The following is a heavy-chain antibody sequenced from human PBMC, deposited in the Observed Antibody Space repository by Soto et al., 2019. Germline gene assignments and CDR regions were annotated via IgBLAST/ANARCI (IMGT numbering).Heavy chain of an antibody. CDR1: GGTFSSYA. CDR2: IIPIFGTA. Sequence: QVQLVQSGAEVKKPGSSVKVSCKASGGTFSSYAISWVRQAPGQGLEWMGGIIPIFGTANYAQKFQGRVTITADESTSTAYMELSSLRSEDTAVYYCATGVGYSYGSNYYGMDVWGQGTTVTVSS. V-gene: IGHV1-69*01. D-gene: IGHD5-18*01. CDR3: ATGVGYSYGSNYYGMDV. J-gene: IGHJ6*02.